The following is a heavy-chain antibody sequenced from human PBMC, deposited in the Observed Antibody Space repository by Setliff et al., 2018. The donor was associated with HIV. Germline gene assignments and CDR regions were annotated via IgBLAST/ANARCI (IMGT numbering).Heavy chain of an antibody. CDR1: GYSISSGSS. Sequence: TSETLSLTCAVSGYSISSGSSWGWIRQPPGKGLEWIGTIYHTGSTFYNPSLKSRVTISVDTSKNQFSLKLNSVTAADTAVYYCARHDYSSGWLYDPLDIWAKGQWSPSPQ. CDR2: IYHTGST. D-gene: IGHD6-19*01. J-gene: IGHJ3*02. CDR3: ARHDYSSGWLYDPLDI. V-gene: IGHV4-38-2*01.